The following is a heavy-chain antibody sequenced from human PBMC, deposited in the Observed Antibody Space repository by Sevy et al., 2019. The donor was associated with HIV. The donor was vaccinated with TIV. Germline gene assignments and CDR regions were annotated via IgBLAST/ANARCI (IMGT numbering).Heavy chain of an antibody. Sequence: GGSLRLSCAASGFIFSSYEMNWVRQAPGKGLEWISYISNSGSALYYSYSVKGRFTISRDTAKNSLYLQMNSLRVEDTAVYYCARDLPPSATTVAHFDCWGQGTQVTVSS. D-gene: IGHD4-17*01. CDR2: ISNSGSAL. CDR3: ARDLPPSATTVAHFDC. J-gene: IGHJ4*02. V-gene: IGHV3-48*03. CDR1: GFIFSSYE.